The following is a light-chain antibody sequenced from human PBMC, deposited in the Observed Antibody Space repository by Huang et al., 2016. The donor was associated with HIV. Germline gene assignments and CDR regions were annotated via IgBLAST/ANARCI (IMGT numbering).Light chain of an antibody. CDR2: GAS. J-gene: IGKJ1*01. CDR3: QQYNDWPRT. CDR1: QSVSSG. Sequence: EIVMTQSPATLSVSPGERATRSCRASQSVSSGLVWDQQKPGQAPRLLIYGASTRATGIPARFSGSGSGTEFTLTISSLQSEDFAIYYCQQYNDWPRTFGQGTKVEIK. V-gene: IGKV3-15*01.